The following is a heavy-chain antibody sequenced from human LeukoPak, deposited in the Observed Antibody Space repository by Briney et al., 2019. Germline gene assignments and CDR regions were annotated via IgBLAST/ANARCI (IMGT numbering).Heavy chain of an antibody. D-gene: IGHD3-3*01. V-gene: IGHV3-48*01. Sequence: GGSLRLSCAASGFTFSSYSMNWVRQAPGKGLEWVSYISSSSSTIYYADSVKGRFTISRDNAKNTLYLQMNSLRAEDTAVYYCARVLRFLEWFLDYWGQGTLVTVSS. CDR1: GFTFSSYS. CDR2: ISSSSSTI. CDR3: ARVLRFLEWFLDY. J-gene: IGHJ4*02.